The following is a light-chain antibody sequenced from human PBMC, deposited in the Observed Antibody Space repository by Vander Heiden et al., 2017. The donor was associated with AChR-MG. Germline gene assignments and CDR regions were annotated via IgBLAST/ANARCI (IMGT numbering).Light chain of an antibody. CDR3: QEGNSVPS. Sequence: DIPMTQSPSFVSASVGDRVTITCRASHGISTWLAWYQLKPGKVPHPLISGASSLQSGVPSRFSGSGSETHFTLTISNVQLEDAATYFCQEGNSVPSFGQGTRVEI. J-gene: IGKJ1*01. V-gene: IGKV1-12*02. CDR2: GAS. CDR1: HGISTW.